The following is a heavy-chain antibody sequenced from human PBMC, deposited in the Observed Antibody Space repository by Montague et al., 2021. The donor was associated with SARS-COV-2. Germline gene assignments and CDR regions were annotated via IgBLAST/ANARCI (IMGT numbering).Heavy chain of an antibody. D-gene: IGHD2-2*03. Sequence: SLRLSCAASGFTFSNYPMHWVRQAPGRGLEWVAVISYDARNTFHADSVKGRFTISRDNSRDTLYLQMHSLRPEGTAVYYCARDWIRGIPDYFDYWGQGTLVTVSS. J-gene: IGHJ4*02. CDR1: GFTFSNYP. V-gene: IGHV3-30*04. CDR3: ARDWIRGIPDYFDY. CDR2: ISYDARNT.